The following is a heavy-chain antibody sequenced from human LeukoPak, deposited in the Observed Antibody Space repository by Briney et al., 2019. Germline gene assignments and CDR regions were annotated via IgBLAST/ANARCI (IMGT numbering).Heavy chain of an antibody. CDR1: GFTFDDYA. CDR2: ISGDGGST. Sequence: GGSLRLSCAASGFTFDDYAMHWVRQAPGKGPEWVSLISGDGGSTYYADSVKGRVTISRDNSKNSLYLQMNSLRTEDTALYYCAKDRMGYCSGGSCYSGCDYWGQGTLVTVSS. CDR3: AKDRMGYCSGGSCYSGCDY. V-gene: IGHV3-43*02. J-gene: IGHJ4*02. D-gene: IGHD2-15*01.